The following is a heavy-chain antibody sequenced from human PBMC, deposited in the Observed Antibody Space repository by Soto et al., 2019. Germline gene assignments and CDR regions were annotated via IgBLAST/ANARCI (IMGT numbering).Heavy chain of an antibody. V-gene: IGHV4-30-4*02. D-gene: IGHD3-10*01. CDR2: IYYSGST. CDR3: ARGQPIITMVRGDYGMDV. CDR1: GGSISSGDYY. Sequence: SDTLSLTCTVSGGSISSGDYYWNWIRQPPXKGLEWIGYIYYSGSTYYNPSLKSRVTISVDTSKDQFSLKLSSVTAADTAVYYCARGQPIITMVRGDYGMDVWGQGTTVTVSS. J-gene: IGHJ6*02.